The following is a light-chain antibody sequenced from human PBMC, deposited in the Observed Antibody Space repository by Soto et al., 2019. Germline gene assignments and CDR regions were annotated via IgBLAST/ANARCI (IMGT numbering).Light chain of an antibody. CDR3: QQSGSSPLFT. CDR1: QSVSSSY. Sequence: EIVLTQSPGTLSLSPGERATLSCRASQSVSSSYLAWYQQKPGQAPRLLIYGASNRATGIPDRFSGSGSGTDFTLTISRLEPEDFAVYYCQQSGSSPLFTFGPGTKVDIK. J-gene: IGKJ3*01. CDR2: GAS. V-gene: IGKV3-20*01.